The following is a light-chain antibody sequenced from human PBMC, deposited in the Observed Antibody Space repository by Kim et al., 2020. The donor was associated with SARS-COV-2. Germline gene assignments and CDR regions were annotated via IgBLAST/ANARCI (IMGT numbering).Light chain of an antibody. CDR1: QSISSW. CDR3: QQWT. V-gene: IGKV1-5*03. Sequence: PSTLSASVGDRVTITCRASQSISSWLAWYQQKPGKAPKLLIYKASSLESGVPSRFSGSGSGTEFTLTISSLQPDDFATDYCQQWTFGQGTKVDIK. J-gene: IGKJ1*01. CDR2: KAS.